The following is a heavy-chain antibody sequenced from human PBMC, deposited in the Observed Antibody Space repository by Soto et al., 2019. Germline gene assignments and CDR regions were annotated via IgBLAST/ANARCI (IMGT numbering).Heavy chain of an antibody. CDR2: IYYSGST. Sequence: SETLSLTCTVSGGSISSSSYYWGWIRQPPGKGLEWIGSIYYSGSTYYNPSLKSRVTISVDTSRNQFSLKLSSVTAADTAVYYCAVTYYYYYYMDVWGKGTTVTVSS. J-gene: IGHJ6*03. V-gene: IGHV4-39*01. D-gene: IGHD4-4*01. CDR3: AVTYYYYYYMDV. CDR1: GGSISSSSYY.